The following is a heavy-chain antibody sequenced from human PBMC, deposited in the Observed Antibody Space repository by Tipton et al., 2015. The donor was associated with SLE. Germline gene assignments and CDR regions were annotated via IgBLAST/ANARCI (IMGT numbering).Heavy chain of an antibody. CDR2: FHHSGST. J-gene: IGHJ4*02. CDR1: GGSINSYY. Sequence: TLSLTCTVSGGSINSYYWNWIRQSPGKGLEWIGYFHHSGSTNYNPSLQSRVTISRDPSKNQFSLNLSSATAADTAVYYCATHGGDGGKSGNFDFWGQGTLVTVSS. CDR3: ATHGGDGGKSGNFDF. D-gene: IGHD4-23*01. V-gene: IGHV4-59*01.